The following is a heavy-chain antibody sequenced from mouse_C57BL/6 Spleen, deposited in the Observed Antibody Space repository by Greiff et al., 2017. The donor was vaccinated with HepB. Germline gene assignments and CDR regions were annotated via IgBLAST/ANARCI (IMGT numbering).Heavy chain of an antibody. CDR3: ARGGDRLGNYFDD. V-gene: IGHV1-50*01. CDR2: IDPSDSYT. J-gene: IGHJ2*01. CDR1: GYTFTSYW. Sequence: QVQLQQPGAELVKPGASVKLSCKASGYTFTSYWMQWVKQRPGQGLEWIGEIDPSDSYTNYNQKFKGKATLTVDTSASTAYMQLSSLTSEDSAVYYCARGGDRLGNYFDDWGQGTTLTVSS.